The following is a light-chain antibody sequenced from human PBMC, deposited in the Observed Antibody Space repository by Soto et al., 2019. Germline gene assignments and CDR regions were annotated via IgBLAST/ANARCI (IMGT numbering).Light chain of an antibody. CDR3: ASWDVSLNGLYV. Sequence: QSVLTQPPSASGTPGQRVTIFCSGSSSNIGSGTVNWYQQLPGTAPKLLIYNNDQWASGVPDRFSGSKSGTSASLAISGLQSEDEADYYCASWDVSLNGLYVFGTGTKVTVL. CDR1: SSNIGSGT. CDR2: NND. V-gene: IGLV1-44*01. J-gene: IGLJ1*01.